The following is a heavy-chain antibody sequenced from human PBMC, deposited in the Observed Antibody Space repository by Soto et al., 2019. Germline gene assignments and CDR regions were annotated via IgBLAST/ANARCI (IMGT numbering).Heavy chain of an antibody. CDR3: AADPYGDYVYYFDY. D-gene: IGHD4-17*01. Sequence: ASVKVSCKASGFTFTSSAVHWVRQARGQRLEWIGWIVVGSGNTNYAQKFQERVTITRDMSTSTAYMELSSLRSEDTAVYYCAADPYGDYVYYFDYWGQGTLVTVSS. CDR1: GFTFTSSA. J-gene: IGHJ4*02. CDR2: IVVGSGNT. V-gene: IGHV1-58*01.